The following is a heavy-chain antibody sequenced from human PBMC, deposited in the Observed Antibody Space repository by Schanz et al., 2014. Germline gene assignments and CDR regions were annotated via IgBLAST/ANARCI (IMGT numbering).Heavy chain of an antibody. CDR2: IIPILDIT. Sequence: QVQLVQSGAEVKKPGSSVKVSCKASGGTFSSFAIFWVRQAPGQGLEWMGTIIPILDITNYAQKFQGSVTITADKSTSTAYMELSNLRSEDTAVYYCARAGQDYSDSSGYATYYFGNWGQGTLVTVSS. CDR3: ARAGQDYSDSSGYATYYFGN. V-gene: IGHV1-69*04. CDR1: GGTFSSFA. D-gene: IGHD3-22*01. J-gene: IGHJ4*02.